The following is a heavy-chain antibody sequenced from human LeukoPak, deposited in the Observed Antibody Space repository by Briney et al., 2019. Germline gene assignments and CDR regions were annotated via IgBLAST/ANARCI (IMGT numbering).Heavy chain of an antibody. CDR1: GYTFTGYY. J-gene: IGHJ4*02. CDR3: ARDRRYDILTGYYPLDY. CDR2: INPNSGGT. D-gene: IGHD3-9*01. V-gene: IGHV1-2*02. Sequence: ASVKVSCKASGYTFTGYYMHWVRQAPGQGLEWMGWINPNSGGTNYAQKFQGRVTMTRDTSISTAYVELSRLRSDDTAVYYCARDRRYDILTGYYPLDYWGQGTLVTVSS.